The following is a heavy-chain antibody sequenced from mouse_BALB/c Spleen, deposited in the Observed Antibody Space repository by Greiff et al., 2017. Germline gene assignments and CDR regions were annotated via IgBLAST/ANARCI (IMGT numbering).Heavy chain of an antibody. CDR3: VRVLRAMDY. CDR2: IWTGGGT. J-gene: IGHJ4*01. V-gene: IGHV2-9-2*01. CDR1: GFSLTSYD. Sequence: VQLQESGPGLVAPSQSLSITCTVSGFSLTSYDISWIRQPPGKGLEWLGVIWTGGGTNYNSAFMSRLSISKDNSKSQVFLKMNSLQTDDTAIYYCVRVLRAMDYWGQGTSVTVSS.